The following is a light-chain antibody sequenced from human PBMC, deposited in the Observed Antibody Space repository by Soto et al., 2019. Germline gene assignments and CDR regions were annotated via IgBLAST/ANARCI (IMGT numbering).Light chain of an antibody. CDR3: QQYNSFSWT. V-gene: IGKV1-5*01. Sequence: DIQMTQSPSTLSASVGDRVTITCRASQSISSWLAWYQQKPGKAPKLLIYDASSLKSGVPSRFSGSGSGTEFTLTISSLQPDDFATYYCQQYNSFSWTFGQGTKV. J-gene: IGKJ1*01. CDR1: QSISSW. CDR2: DAS.